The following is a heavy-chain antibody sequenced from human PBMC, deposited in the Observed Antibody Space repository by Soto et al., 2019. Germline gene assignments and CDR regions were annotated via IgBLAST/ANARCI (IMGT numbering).Heavy chain of an antibody. CDR3: ATSGGGWLQPPV. J-gene: IGHJ4*02. Sequence: EVQLVESGGGLVQPGGSLRLSCAASGFTFRSNWMSWVRQAPGKGLEWVANIKQDGSEKYYVDSVKGRFTISRDNAKNPLYLQMNSLRAEDTAVYYCATSGGGWLQPPVWGQGTLVTVSS. D-gene: IGHD5-12*01. V-gene: IGHV3-7*03. CDR1: GFTFRSNW. CDR2: IKQDGSEK.